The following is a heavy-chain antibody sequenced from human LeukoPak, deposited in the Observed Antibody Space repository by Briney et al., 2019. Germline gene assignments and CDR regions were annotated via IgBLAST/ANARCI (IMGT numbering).Heavy chain of an antibody. Sequence: SQTLSLTCTVSGGSISSGGYYWSWIRQHPGKGLEWIGYIYYSGSTYYNPSLKSRVTISVDTSKNQFSLKLSSVTAADTAVYYCARDPFEVTMVRGVVDYWGQGTLVTVSS. D-gene: IGHD3-10*01. CDR2: IYYSGST. J-gene: IGHJ4*02. CDR3: ARDPFEVTMVRGVVDY. CDR1: GGSISSGGYY. V-gene: IGHV4-31*03.